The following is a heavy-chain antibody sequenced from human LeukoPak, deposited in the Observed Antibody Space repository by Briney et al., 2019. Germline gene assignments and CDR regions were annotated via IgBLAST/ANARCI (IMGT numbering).Heavy chain of an antibody. CDR1: GYTFTSYY. CDR2: INPSGGST. J-gene: IGHJ6*03. Sequence: ASVKVSCKTSGYTFTSYYMHWVRQAPGQGLEWMGIINPSGGSTSYAQKFQGRVTMTRDTSTSTVYMELSSLRSEDTAVYYCARDLHPTMNYYYYMDVWGKGTTVTVSS. CDR3: ARDLHPTMNYYYYMDV. D-gene: IGHD3-22*01. V-gene: IGHV1-46*01.